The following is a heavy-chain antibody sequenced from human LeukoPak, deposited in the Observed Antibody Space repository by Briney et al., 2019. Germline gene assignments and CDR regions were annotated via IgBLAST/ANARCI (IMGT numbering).Heavy chain of an antibody. CDR1: GFTFSSYW. V-gene: IGHV3-74*01. CDR2: INNDGSGT. J-gene: IGHJ4*02. Sequence: GGSLRLSCAASGFTFSSYWMHWVRQAPGKGPVWVSRINNDGSGTTYADSVKGRFTISRDDAKNTLYLQMNSLRAEDTAVYYCARGSGMVRGRGDYWGQGTLVTVSS. D-gene: IGHD3-10*01. CDR3: ARGSGMVRGRGDY.